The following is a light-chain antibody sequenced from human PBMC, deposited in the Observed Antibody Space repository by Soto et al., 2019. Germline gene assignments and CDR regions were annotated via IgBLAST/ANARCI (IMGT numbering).Light chain of an antibody. CDR3: QQYESTPPT. CDR1: QSVLYSSNNKNY. V-gene: IGKV4-1*01. Sequence: DIVMTQSPDSLAVSLGERATINCKSSQSVLYSSNNKNYLAWYQQRPGQPPKLLIYCASTRESGVPDRFSGSGSVTDFTLTITSLQAEDVAVYYCQQYESTPPTLGQGTKLEIK. J-gene: IGKJ2*01. CDR2: CAS.